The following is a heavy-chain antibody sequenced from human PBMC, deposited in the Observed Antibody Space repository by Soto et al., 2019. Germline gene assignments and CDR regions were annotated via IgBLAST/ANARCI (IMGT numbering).Heavy chain of an antibody. CDR2: IFWDDDK. Sequence: SGPTLVNPTQTLTLTCTFSGFSLSTSREGVGWIRQPPGKALEWLALIFWDDDKRYSPSLKNRLTITKDTSTNQVVLTMTNMDPMDTATYYCAHRRYGAVDYYFDYWGQGTLVTVSS. V-gene: IGHV2-5*02. CDR3: AHRRYGAVDYYFDY. CDR1: GFSLSTSREG. J-gene: IGHJ4*02. D-gene: IGHD3-16*01.